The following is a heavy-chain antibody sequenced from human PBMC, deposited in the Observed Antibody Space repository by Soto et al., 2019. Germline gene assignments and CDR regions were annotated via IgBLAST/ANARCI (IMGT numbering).Heavy chain of an antibody. V-gene: IGHV4-59*01. D-gene: IGHD6-19*01. J-gene: IGHJ4*02. CDR3: AKAYYASGCPTCPTFDS. CDR1: GGALSSYY. CDR2: VDYSGIT. Sequence: PSETLSLTCSISGGALSSYYWSWIRQPPGEGLEWIGNVDYSGITFYKASLKSRVTISVDTSKKQFSLRLTSVTAADSAVYYCAKAYYASGCPTCPTFDSWGQGILGTVS.